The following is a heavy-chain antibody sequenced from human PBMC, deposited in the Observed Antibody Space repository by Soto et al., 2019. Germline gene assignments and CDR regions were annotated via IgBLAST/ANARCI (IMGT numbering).Heavy chain of an antibody. CDR1: GGSISSSSYY. CDR3: ASHVVSAGATGD. V-gene: IGHV4-39*01. D-gene: IGHD1-26*01. CDR2: IYYGGST. Sequence: QLQLQESGPGLVKPSETLSLTCIVSGGSISSSSYYWGWIRQPPGKGLEWIGSIYYGGSTYYNPSLKSRVTISVDTSKNQFSLKLSSVTAADTAVYYCASHVVSAGATGDWGQGTLVTVSS. J-gene: IGHJ4*02.